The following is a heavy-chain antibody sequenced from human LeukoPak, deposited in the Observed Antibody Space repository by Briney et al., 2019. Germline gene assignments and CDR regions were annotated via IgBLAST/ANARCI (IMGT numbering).Heavy chain of an antibody. V-gene: IGHV3-48*04. CDR2: ISSSGSTI. J-gene: IGHJ6*04. CDR1: GFTFNNYG. D-gene: IGHD3-10*02. CDR3: AELGITMIGGV. Sequence: GGSLRLSCAASGFTFNNYGMNWVRQAPGKGLEWVSYISSSGSTIYYADSVKGRFTISRDNAKNSLYLQMNSLRAEDTAVYYCAELGITMIGGVWGKGTTVTISS.